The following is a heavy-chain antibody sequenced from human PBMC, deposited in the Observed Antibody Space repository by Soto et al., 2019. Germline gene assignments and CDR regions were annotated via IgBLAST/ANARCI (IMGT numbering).Heavy chain of an antibody. CDR3: ARNPAAAGGVCDY. CDR2: IFSNDEK. CDR1: GFSLSNARMG. V-gene: IGHV2-26*01. Sequence: VSGPTLVNPTETLTLTCTVSGFSLSNARMGVSWIRQPPGKALEWLAHIFSNDEKSYSTSLKSRLTISKDTSKSQVVLTMTNMDPVDTATYYCARNPAAAGGVCDYWGQGTLVTVSS. J-gene: IGHJ4*02. D-gene: IGHD6-13*01.